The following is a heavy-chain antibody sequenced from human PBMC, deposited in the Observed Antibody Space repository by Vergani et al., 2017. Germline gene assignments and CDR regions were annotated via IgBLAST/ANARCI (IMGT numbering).Heavy chain of an antibody. CDR3: ARVDTQVPATSHFYYMDV. J-gene: IGHJ6*03. Sequence: QVQLQESGPGVVKPSQTLSLTCAVSGSSISSGDHCWTWIRQRPGKGLEWIGYIFYSGTTYYNPSLRSRLTISVDTSQNQFSLKLRSVTAADTAVYYCARVDTQVPATSHFYYMDVWGKGTTVVVSS. V-gene: IGHV4-31*11. D-gene: IGHD6-25*01. CDR1: GSSISSGDHC. CDR2: IFYSGTT.